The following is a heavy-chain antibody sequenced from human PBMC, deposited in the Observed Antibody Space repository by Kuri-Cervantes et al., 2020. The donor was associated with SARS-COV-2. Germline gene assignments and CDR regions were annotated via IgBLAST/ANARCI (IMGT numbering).Heavy chain of an antibody. CDR3: ARGQIPAFHFDY. CDR2: ISYDGTNQ. CDR1: GFTFSNAW. J-gene: IGHJ4*02. Sequence: GESLKISCAASGFTFSNAWMSWVRQTPGKGLEWVALISYDGTNQYYTDSVKGRFTISRDNSKNTLFLQMNSLTAEDTAVYFCARGQIPAFHFDYWGQGALVTVSS. D-gene: IGHD2-2*01. V-gene: IGHV3-30*03.